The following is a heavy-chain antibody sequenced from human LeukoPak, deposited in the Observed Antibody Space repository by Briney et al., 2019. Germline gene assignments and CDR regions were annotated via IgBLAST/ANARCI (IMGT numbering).Heavy chain of an antibody. CDR2: IYHSGST. Sequence: SQTLSLTCAVSGGSISSGGYSWSWIRQPPGKGLEWIGYIYHSGSTYYNPSLKSRVTISVDRSKNQFSLKLSSVTAADTAVYYCARSREQWLSLNDAFDIWGQGTMVTVSS. CDR3: ARSREQWLSLNDAFDI. J-gene: IGHJ3*02. CDR1: GGSISSGGYS. D-gene: IGHD6-19*01. V-gene: IGHV4-30-2*01.